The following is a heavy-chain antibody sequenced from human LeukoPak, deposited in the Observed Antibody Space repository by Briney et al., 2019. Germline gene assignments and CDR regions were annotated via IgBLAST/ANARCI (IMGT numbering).Heavy chain of an antibody. V-gene: IGHV4-31*03. CDR3: ASGSDYGEYYFDY. CDR2: IYYSGST. D-gene: IGHD4-17*01. J-gene: IGHJ4*02. CDR1: GGSIKSGGYY. Sequence: PSQTLSLTRTVSGGSIKSGGYYWSWIRQHPGKGLEWIGYIYYSGSTYYNPSLKSRVTISLNTSKNQFSLQLSSVTAADTAVYYCASGSDYGEYYFDYWGQGTLVTVSS.